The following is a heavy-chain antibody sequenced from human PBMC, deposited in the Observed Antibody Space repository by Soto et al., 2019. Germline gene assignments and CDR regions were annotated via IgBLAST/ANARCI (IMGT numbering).Heavy chain of an antibody. CDR2: ISAYNGNT. V-gene: IGHV1-18*01. J-gene: IGHJ6*02. CDR1: GYTFTSYG. D-gene: IGHD3-3*01. Sequence: ASVKVSCKASGYTFTSYGISWVRQAPGQGLEWMGWISAYNGNTNYAQKLQGRVTMTTDTSTSTAYMELRSLRSDDTAVYYCARELRFLEWLLYGYYYYYGMDVWGQGTTVTVSS. CDR3: ARELRFLEWLLYGYYYYYGMDV.